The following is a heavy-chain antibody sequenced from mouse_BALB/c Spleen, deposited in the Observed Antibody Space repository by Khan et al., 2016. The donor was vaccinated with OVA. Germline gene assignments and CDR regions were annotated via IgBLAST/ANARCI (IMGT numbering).Heavy chain of an antibody. J-gene: IGHJ3*01. CDR3: AIHYGERFSY. Sequence: EVKVEESGGGLVQPGGSMKLSCVASGFTFSNFWMNWVRQSPEKGLEWVAEIRLKSNNYATHYAESVKGRFTISRDDSKSSVYLQMNNLRAEDTGIYYCAIHYGERFSYWGQGTLVTVSA. CDR1: GFTFSNFW. D-gene: IGHD1-1*02. CDR2: IRLKSNNYAT. V-gene: IGHV6-6*02.